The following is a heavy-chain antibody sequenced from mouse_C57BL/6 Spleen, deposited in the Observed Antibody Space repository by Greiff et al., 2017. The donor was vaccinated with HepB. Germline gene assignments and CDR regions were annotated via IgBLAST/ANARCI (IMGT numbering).Heavy chain of an antibody. CDR2: IYPRSGNT. Sequence: VQLQQSGAELARPGASVKLSCKASGYTFTSYGISWVKQSTGQGLEWIGEIYPRSGNTYYNEKFKGKATLTADKSSSTAYMELRSLTSEDSAVYFCARGGGSTDYYAMDYWGQGTSVPVSS. CDR3: ARGGGSTDYYAMDY. J-gene: IGHJ4*01. V-gene: IGHV1-81*01. D-gene: IGHD1-1*02. CDR1: GYTFTSYG.